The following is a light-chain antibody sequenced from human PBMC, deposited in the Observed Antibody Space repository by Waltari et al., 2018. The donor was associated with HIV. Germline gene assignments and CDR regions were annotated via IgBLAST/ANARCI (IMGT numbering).Light chain of an antibody. CDR2: KAS. V-gene: IGKV1-5*03. J-gene: IGKJ3*01. Sequence: DIQMTQSPSTLSASVGDRVTITCRASQSISTWLAWYQQKPGKAPKLLIYKASSLESGVPSRFSGSGSGTEFTLPISSLQPDDVATYYCQQSNSFFGPGTKVDI. CDR1: QSISTW. CDR3: QQSNSF.